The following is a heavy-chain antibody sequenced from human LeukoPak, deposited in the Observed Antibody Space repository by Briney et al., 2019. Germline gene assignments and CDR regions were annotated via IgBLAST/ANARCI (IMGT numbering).Heavy chain of an antibody. CDR2: INHSGST. CDR1: GGSFSGYY. Sequence: PSETLSLTCAVYGGSFSGYYWNWIRQPPGKGLEWIGEINHSGSTNYNPSLKSRVTISIDTSKNQFSLKLSSVTAADTAVYYCAGLYCSGGSCYSWGNWFDPWGQGTLVTVSS. CDR3: AGLYCSGGSCYSWGNWFDP. V-gene: IGHV4-34*01. D-gene: IGHD2-15*01. J-gene: IGHJ5*02.